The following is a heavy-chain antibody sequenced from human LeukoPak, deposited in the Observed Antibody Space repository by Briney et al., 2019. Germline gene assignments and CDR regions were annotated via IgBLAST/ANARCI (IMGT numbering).Heavy chain of an antibody. CDR1: GFTFSSYSMN. Sequence: GSLRLSCAASGFTFSSYSMNWVRQPPGKGLECIGSIYYGGTTYYNPSLKSRVTISVDTSKNQFSLKLSSVIAADTAVYYCARHEEEDGYNAKTFDYWGQGTLVTVSS. J-gene: IGHJ4*02. D-gene: IGHD5-24*01. CDR2: IYYGGTT. CDR3: ARHEEEDGYNAKTFDY. V-gene: IGHV4-39*01.